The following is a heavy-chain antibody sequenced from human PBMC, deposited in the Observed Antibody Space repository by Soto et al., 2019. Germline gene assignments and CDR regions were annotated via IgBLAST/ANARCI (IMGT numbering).Heavy chain of an antibody. CDR1: GFTFSDYY. Sequence: GSLILSCAASGFTFSDYYMSWIRQAPGKGLEWVSYISSSSSYTNYADSVKGRFTISRDNAKNSLYLQMNSLRAEDTAVYYCARAKVGGNNAFDIWGQGTMVTVSS. CDR2: ISSSSSYT. CDR3: ARAKVGGNNAFDI. D-gene: IGHD2-15*01. V-gene: IGHV3-11*06. J-gene: IGHJ3*02.